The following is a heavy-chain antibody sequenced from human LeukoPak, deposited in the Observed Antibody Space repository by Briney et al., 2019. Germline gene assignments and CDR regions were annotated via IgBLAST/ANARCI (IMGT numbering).Heavy chain of an antibody. Sequence: PGGSLRLSCTASGFTFGDYAMSWVRQAPGKGLEWVGFIRSKAYGGTTEYAASVKGRFTISRDDSKSIAYLQMNSLKTEDTAVYYCTRDHSSSWYVFDYWGQGTLVTVSS. CDR2: IRSKAYGGTT. V-gene: IGHV3-49*04. CDR3: TRDHSSSWYVFDY. D-gene: IGHD6-13*01. J-gene: IGHJ4*02. CDR1: GFTFGDYA.